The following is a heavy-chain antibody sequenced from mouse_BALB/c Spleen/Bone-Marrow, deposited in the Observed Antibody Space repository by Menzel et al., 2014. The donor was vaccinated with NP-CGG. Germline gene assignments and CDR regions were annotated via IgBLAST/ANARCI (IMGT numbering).Heavy chain of an antibody. J-gene: IGHJ3*01. CDR3: TRYDLTTRALAY. CDR2: IHLSDSES. D-gene: IGHD3-3*01. V-gene: IGHV1-61*01. Sequence: VQLQQSWAELVRPGASVKLSCKASGYSFTSYWMNWVKQRPGQGLEWIGMIHLSDSESRLNRKFKDKATLTVDKSSSTAYMQLSSPTSEDSAVYYCTRYDLTTRALAYWGQGTLVTVSA. CDR1: GYSFTSYW.